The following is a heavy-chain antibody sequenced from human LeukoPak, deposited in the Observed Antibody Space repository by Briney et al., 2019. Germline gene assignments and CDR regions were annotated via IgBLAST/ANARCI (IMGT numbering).Heavy chain of an antibody. CDR3: AKVAGKDGFKGYHDF. J-gene: IGHJ4*02. Sequence: GGSLRLSCAASGFTFSSYAMSWVRQAPGKGLEWVSTISNSGDRTLYADSVKGRFLISRDNSKNSQFLQMYNLRAEDTAVYFCAKVAGKDGFKGYHDFLGQGTLVTVSS. CDR1: GFTFSSYA. CDR2: ISNSGDRT. V-gene: IGHV3-23*01. D-gene: IGHD5-24*01.